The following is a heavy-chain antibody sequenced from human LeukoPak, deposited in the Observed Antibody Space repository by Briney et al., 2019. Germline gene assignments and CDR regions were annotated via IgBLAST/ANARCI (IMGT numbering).Heavy chain of an antibody. CDR2: ISYDGSNK. J-gene: IGHJ4*02. D-gene: IGHD6-6*01. CDR1: GFTFSSYG. CDR3: ARSRKGVIAAPPFDY. V-gene: IGHV3-30*03. Sequence: GGSLRLSCAASGFTFSSYGMHWVRQAPGKGLEWVAVISYDGSNKYYADSVKGRFTISRDNSKNTLYLQMNSLRAEDTAVYYCARSRKGVIAAPPFDYWGQGTLVTVSS.